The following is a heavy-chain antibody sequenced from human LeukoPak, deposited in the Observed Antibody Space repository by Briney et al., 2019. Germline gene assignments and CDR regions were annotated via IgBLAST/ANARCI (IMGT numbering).Heavy chain of an antibody. V-gene: IGHV4-34*01. CDR2: INHSGST. CDR3: ARGQGIVVVPAANWFDP. CDR1: GGSFSGYY. J-gene: IGHJ5*02. D-gene: IGHD2-2*01. Sequence: PSETLSLTCAAYGGSFSGYYWSWIRQPPGKGLEWIGEINHSGSTNYNPSLKSRVTISVDTSKDQFSLKLSSVTAADTAVYYCARGQGIVVVPAANWFDPWGQGTLVTVSS.